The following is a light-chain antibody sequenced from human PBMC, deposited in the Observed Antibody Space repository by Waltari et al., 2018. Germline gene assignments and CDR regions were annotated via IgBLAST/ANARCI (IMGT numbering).Light chain of an antibody. CDR3: SSYAGSNNVL. V-gene: IGLV2-8*01. CDR1: SSDIGGYNY. CDR2: DVS. Sequence: QAALTQPPSVSGSPGQSVTLSCTGSSSDIGGYNYVSWYQQHPGTAPQLMIYDVSKRPSGVSDRFSGSKAGNTASLTIAGLQAEDEADYYCSSYAGSNNVLFGGGTRLTVL. J-gene: IGLJ2*01.